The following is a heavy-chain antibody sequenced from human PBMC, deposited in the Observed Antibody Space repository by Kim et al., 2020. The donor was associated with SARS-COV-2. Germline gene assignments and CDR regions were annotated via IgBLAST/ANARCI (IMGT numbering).Heavy chain of an antibody. D-gene: IGHD5-12*01. J-gene: IGHJ4*02. Sequence: YHPSLKRRVTISVDTSKNQFSLKLSSVTAADTAVYYCARDQGWLQPFDYWGQGTLVTVSS. V-gene: IGHV4-59*01. CDR3: ARDQGWLQPFDY.